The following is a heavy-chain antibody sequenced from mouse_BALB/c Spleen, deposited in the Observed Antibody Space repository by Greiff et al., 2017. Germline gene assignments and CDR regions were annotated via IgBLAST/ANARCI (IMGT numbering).Heavy chain of an antibody. CDR1: GYTFTDYA. CDR3: ARYSGSAMDY. Sequence: QVQLKQSGAELVRPGVSVKISCKGSGYTFTDYAMHWVKQSHAKSLEWIGVISTYYGDASYNQKFKGKATMTVDKSSSTAYMELARLTSEDSAIYYCARYSGSAMDYWGQGTSVTVSS. D-gene: IGHD1-3*01. V-gene: IGHV1S137*01. J-gene: IGHJ4*01. CDR2: ISTYYGDA.